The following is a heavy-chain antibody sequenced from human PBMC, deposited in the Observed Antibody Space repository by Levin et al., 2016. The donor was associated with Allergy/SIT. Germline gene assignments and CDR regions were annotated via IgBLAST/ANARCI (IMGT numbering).Heavy chain of an antibody. CDR2: ISSSTSTI. D-gene: IGHD6-19*01. Sequence: GESLKISCAASGFTFSSYNMNWVRQAPGKGLEWVSYISSSTSTIYYADSVKGRFTISRDNSKNTLYLQMNSLRAEDTAVYYCARDKGAGTVLGWFDPWGQGTLVTVSS. CDR1: GFTFSSYN. J-gene: IGHJ5*02. CDR3: ARDKGAGTVLGWFDP. V-gene: IGHV3-48*01.